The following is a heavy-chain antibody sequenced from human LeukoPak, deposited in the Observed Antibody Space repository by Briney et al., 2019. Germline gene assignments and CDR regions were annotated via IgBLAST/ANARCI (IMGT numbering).Heavy chain of an antibody. CDR1: GFTFSSYE. CDR2: INADGRTT. J-gene: IGHJ4*02. CDR3: ARYIPSICFDY. Sequence: GGSLRLSCAASGFTFSSYEMNWVRQAPGKGLEWISYINADGRTTYYADSVKGRFTISRDNAKNSLYLQMNSLTAEDTAFYYCARYIPSICFDYWGQGTLVTVSS. D-gene: IGHD6-6*01. V-gene: IGHV3-48*03.